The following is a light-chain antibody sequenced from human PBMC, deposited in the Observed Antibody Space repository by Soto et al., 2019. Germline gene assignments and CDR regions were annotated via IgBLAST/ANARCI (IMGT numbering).Light chain of an antibody. CDR1: QGIGST. CDR3: EGYSTGPVC. CDR2: DAS. J-gene: IGKJ2*03. V-gene: IGKV3-15*01. Sequence: CRASQGIGSTLAWYQQKPGQTPKLLIFDASTRATGVPARFSFFGPRTEYTLALRSLHSEDSALSFCEGYSTGPVCLGRGTKVDIK.